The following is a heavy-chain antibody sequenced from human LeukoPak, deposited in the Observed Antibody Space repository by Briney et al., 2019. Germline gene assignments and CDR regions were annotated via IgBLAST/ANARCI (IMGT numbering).Heavy chain of an antibody. Sequence: ASVKVSRKSSGYTYTSYDINWVRQATGQGREGMGWRNPNSGNTGYAQKFQGRVTMTRNTSISTAYMELRSLRSEDTAVYYCARVNYGDYDYYYGMDVWGQGTTVTVSS. CDR2: RNPNSGNT. D-gene: IGHD4-17*01. V-gene: IGHV1-8*01. J-gene: IGHJ6*02. CDR1: GYTYTSYD. CDR3: ARVNYGDYDYYYGMDV.